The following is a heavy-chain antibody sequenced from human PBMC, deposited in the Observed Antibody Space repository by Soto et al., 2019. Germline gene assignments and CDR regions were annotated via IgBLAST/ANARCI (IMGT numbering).Heavy chain of an antibody. CDR2: IYHSGST. D-gene: IGHD3-16*02. Sequence: SETLSLTCAVSGGSISSSNWWSWVRQPPGKGLEWIGEIYHSGSTNYNPSLKSRVTISVDKSKNQFSLKLSSVTAADTAVYYCARVLKDDYVWGSYRFYFDYWGQGTLVTVSS. CDR1: GGSISSSNW. V-gene: IGHV4-4*02. J-gene: IGHJ4*02. CDR3: ARVLKDDYVWGSYRFYFDY.